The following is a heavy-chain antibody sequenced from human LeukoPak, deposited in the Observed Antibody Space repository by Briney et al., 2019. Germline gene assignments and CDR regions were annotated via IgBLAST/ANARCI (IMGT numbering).Heavy chain of an antibody. Sequence: PGRSLRLSCAASGFTLSSYAMHWVRQAPGKGLKWVAVISYDGSNKHYADSVKGRFTISRDNSKNTLYLQMNSLRAEDTAVYYCAKDRRYSSGPSHFDYWGQGTMVTVSS. CDR3: AKDRRYSSGPSHFDY. V-gene: IGHV3-30*04. CDR1: GFTLSSYA. D-gene: IGHD6-19*01. CDR2: ISYDGSNK. J-gene: IGHJ4*02.